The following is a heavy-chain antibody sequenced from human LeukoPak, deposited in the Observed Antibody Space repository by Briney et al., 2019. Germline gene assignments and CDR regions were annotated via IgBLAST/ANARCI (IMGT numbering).Heavy chain of an antibody. Sequence: GGSLRLSCAASGFTFSSYAMSWVRQAPGKGLEWVSAISGSGGSTYYADSVKGRFTISRDNSKNTLYLQMNSLGADDTAVYYCAKSTCEGSACHGGYFQHWGQGTLVTVSS. CDR3: AKSTCEGSACHGGYFQH. CDR2: ISGSGGST. CDR1: GFTFSSYA. J-gene: IGHJ1*01. D-gene: IGHD3-16*01. V-gene: IGHV3-23*01.